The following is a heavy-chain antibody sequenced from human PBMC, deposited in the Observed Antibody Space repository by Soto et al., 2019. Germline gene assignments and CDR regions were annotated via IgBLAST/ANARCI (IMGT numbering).Heavy chain of an antibody. D-gene: IGHD5-12*01. J-gene: IGHJ6*02. Sequence: QVQLVESGGGVVQPGRSLRLSCAASGFTFHDHAMHWVRQAPGKGPEWLAIIWNDGSNKFYAGSVQGRFTISRDNSKNTVYLQMNTLSAEDTAVYYCARALFPDVDIYAMDVWGQGTTVTVSS. CDR2: IWNDGSNK. CDR1: GFTFHDHA. V-gene: IGHV3-33*01. CDR3: ARALFPDVDIYAMDV.